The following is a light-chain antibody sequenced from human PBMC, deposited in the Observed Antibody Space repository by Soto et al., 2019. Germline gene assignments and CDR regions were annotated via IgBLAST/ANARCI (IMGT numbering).Light chain of an antibody. CDR1: SSDVGGYNY. CDR3: SSYTSSSTPHYV. Sequence: QSALTQPASVSGSPGQSITISCTGTSSDVGGYNYVSWYQQHPGKAPELMIYDVSNRPSGVSNRYSGSKSGNTVSLTISGLQADDEADYYCSSYTSSSTPHYVFGTGTKLTVL. V-gene: IGLV2-14*01. CDR2: DVS. J-gene: IGLJ1*01.